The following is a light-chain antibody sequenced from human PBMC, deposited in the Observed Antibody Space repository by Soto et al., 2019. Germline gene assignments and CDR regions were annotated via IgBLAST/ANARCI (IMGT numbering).Light chain of an antibody. CDR3: QQYNNWPAVT. Sequence: ERMLTQSQGTMFVSRGERATLSRRLCQSVSIHVAWYQQKPGQAPRLLIYDTSTRATGIPARFSGSGYGTEFTLTISSLQSEDFAVYYCQQYNNWPAVTFGQGTKVDI. V-gene: IGKV3-15*01. CDR1: QSVSIH. CDR2: DTS. J-gene: IGKJ1*01.